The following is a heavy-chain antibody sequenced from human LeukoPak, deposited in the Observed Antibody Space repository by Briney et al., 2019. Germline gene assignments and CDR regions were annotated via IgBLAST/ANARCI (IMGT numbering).Heavy chain of an antibody. D-gene: IGHD4-17*01. Sequence: SETLSLTCTVSGGSISSGDYYWSWIRQPPGKGLEWIGYIYYSGSTNYNPSLKSRVTISGDTSKNQFSLKLSSVTAADTAVYYCARHLSATVTTADYWGQGTLVTVSS. CDR3: ARHLSATVTTADY. V-gene: IGHV4-30-4*08. CDR1: GGSISSGDYY. J-gene: IGHJ4*02. CDR2: IYYSGST.